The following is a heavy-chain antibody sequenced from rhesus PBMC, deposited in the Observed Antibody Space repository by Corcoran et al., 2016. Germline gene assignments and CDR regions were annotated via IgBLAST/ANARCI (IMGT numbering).Heavy chain of an antibody. J-gene: IGHJ6*01. CDR2: LYGSSPST. CDR3: ARAGTTFQYYYGLDS. V-gene: IGHV4S10*01. CDR1: GGSISDSYR. D-gene: IGHD1-26*01. Sequence: QVQLQESGPGVVKPSETLSLTCAVSGGSISDSYRWSWIRQPPGKGLEWIGYLYGSSPSTNYKPSLKDRATISKDTSKIQFTLKLSFVTAADTAVYYCARAGTTFQYYYGLDSWGQGVVVTGSS.